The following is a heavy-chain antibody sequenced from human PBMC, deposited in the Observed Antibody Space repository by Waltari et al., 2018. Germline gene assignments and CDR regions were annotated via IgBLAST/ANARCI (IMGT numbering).Heavy chain of an antibody. D-gene: IGHD4-17*01. V-gene: IGHV4-34*01. J-gene: IGHJ4*02. CDR2: INHAGIT. CDR1: GGSFSGYY. Sequence: QVRLQQWGAGLLKPSATLSLTCAVSGGSFSGYYWTWLRQPPGKGLEWIAEINHAGITNYNPSLKSRVTMSVDTSKNQFSLKMTSVTAADTAMYYCARGLSTVARFDYWGQGTLVTVSS. CDR3: ARGLSTVARFDY.